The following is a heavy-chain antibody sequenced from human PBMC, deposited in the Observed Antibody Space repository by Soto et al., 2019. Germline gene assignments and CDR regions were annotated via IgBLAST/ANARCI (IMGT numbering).Heavy chain of an antibody. CDR1: GGSISSSNW. D-gene: IGHD6-13*01. V-gene: IGHV4-4*02. J-gene: IGHJ6*02. CDR2: IYHSGST. Sequence: SETLSLTCAVSGGSISSSNWWSWVRQPPGKGLEWIGEIYHSGSTNYNPSLKSRVTISVDKSKNQFSLKLSSVTAADTAVYHCARVDPAYSTAYYYYYGMDVWGQGTTVTVSS. CDR3: ARVDPAYSTAYYYYYGMDV.